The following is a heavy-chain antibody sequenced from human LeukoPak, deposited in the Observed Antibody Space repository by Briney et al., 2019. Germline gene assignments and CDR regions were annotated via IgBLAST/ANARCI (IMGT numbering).Heavy chain of an antibody. CDR1: GGLISGSDYY. CDR3: ARHATNGDHNC. D-gene: IGHD4-17*01. CDR2: IYFTGET. J-gene: IGHJ4*02. V-gene: IGHV4-39*01. Sequence: SKTLSLTCTVSGGLISGSDYYWGWIRQPPGKGPEWLGSIYFTGETYYNPSLRTGVTISLDTSKTQYSLKVTQVTAADTAVYYCARHATNGDHNCWGQGILVTVSS.